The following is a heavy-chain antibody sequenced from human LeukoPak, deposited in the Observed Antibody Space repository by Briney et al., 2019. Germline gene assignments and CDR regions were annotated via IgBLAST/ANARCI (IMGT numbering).Heavy chain of an antibody. D-gene: IGHD6-13*01. CDR2: IYYSGST. J-gene: IGHJ3*02. CDR3: ARIHLSIAAAGTVDI. Sequence: SETMSLACTVSGGSLSSGGYYWSWIRQHPGNGLEWIGYIYYSGSTYYNPSRKSRVTISVDTSKNQFSLKLSSVTAADTAVYYCARIHLSIAAAGTVDIWGQGTMVTVSS. V-gene: IGHV4-31*03. CDR1: GGSLSSGGYY.